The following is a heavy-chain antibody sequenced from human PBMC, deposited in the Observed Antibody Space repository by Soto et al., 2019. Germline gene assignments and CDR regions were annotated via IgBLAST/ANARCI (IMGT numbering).Heavy chain of an antibody. V-gene: IGHV2-70*01. D-gene: IGHD3-10*01. Sequence: SGPTLVNPTQTLTLTCTFSGFSLSTSGMCVSWIRQPPGKALEWLALIDWDDDKYYSTSLKTRLTISKDTSKNQVVLTMTNMDPVDTATYYCARIRDCGFGGLDGMDVWGQGTTVTVSS. CDR2: IDWDDDK. CDR1: GFSLSTSGMC. CDR3: ARIRDCGFGGLDGMDV. J-gene: IGHJ6*02.